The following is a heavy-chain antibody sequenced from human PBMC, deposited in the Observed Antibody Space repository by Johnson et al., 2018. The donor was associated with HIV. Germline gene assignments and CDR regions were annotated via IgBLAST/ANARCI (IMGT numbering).Heavy chain of an antibody. CDR3: AREGRGAPHDAFDI. Sequence: QVQLVESGGGVVQPGGSLRLSCAASGFTFSNYGMHWVRQAPGKGLEWVAFIRYDGSNKYYVDSVKGRFTISRDSSKNTLYLQMNSLRPEDTAVYYCAREGRGAPHDAFDIWGQGTMVTVSS. D-gene: IGHD3-10*01. J-gene: IGHJ3*02. CDR2: IRYDGSNK. V-gene: IGHV3-30*02. CDR1: GFTFSNYG.